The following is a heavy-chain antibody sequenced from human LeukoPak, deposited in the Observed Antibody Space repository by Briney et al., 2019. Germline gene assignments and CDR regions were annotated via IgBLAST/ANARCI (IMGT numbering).Heavy chain of an antibody. Sequence: GGSLRLSCAASGITFDDYAMHWVRQAPGKGLEWVAVISYDGSNKYYADSVKGRFTISRDNSKNTLYLQMNSLRAEDTAVYYCAKTAAAGTKSRSYFDYWGQGTLVTVSS. D-gene: IGHD6-13*01. CDR1: GITFDDYA. CDR2: ISYDGSNK. CDR3: AKTAAAGTKSRSYFDY. V-gene: IGHV3-30*18. J-gene: IGHJ4*02.